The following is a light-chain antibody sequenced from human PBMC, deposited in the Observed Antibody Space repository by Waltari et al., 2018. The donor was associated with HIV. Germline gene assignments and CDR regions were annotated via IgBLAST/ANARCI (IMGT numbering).Light chain of an antibody. J-gene: IGLJ2*01. CDR3: QIWDSSTVV. V-gene: IGLV3-9*01. CDR2: RDN. Sequence: SYELAQPLSVSVALGQTARITCGGNSIGSKSVHWYQQRPGQAPVLVSYRDNNRPSGIPERFSGSSSGNTATLTISRAQAGDESDYYCQIWDSSTVVFGGGTKLTVL. CDR1: SIGSKS.